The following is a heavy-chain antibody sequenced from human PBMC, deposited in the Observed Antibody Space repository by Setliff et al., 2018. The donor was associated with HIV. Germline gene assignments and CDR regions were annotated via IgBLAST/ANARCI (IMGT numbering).Heavy chain of an antibody. CDR3: AGSRGYFVQAD. V-gene: IGHV3-21*01. Sequence: GGSLRLSCAASGFTFSSYSMNWVRQAPGKGLEWVSSISYGSTYIYQSDLVRGRFTISRDNAKNSLYLQMNSLRAEDTAVYYCAGSRGYFVQADWGQGTLVTVSS. CDR2: ISYGSTYI. J-gene: IGHJ4*02. CDR1: GFTFSSYS. D-gene: IGHD3-22*01.